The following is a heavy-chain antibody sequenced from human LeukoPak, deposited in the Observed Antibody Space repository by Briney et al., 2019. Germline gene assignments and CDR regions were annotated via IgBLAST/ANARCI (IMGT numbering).Heavy chain of an antibody. CDR3: ARGDGDYVGNDY. Sequence: GASVKVSCKASGYTFTGYYMHWVRQAPGQGVEWMGWINPNTGGTHYAQNFQGRVTMTRDTSISTAYMAFSRLKSHDTAVYFCARGDGDYVGNDYWGHGTLVTVSS. CDR1: GYTFTGYY. D-gene: IGHD4-17*01. V-gene: IGHV1-2*02. CDR2: INPNTGGT. J-gene: IGHJ4*01.